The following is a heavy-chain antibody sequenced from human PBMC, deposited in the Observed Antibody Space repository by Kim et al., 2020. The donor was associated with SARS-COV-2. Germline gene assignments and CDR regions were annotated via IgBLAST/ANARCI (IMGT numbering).Heavy chain of an antibody. V-gene: IGHV1-2*02. J-gene: IGHJ6*02. Sequence: ASVKVSCKASGYTFTGYYMHWVRQAPGQGLEWMGWINPNSGGTNYAQKFQGRVTMTRDTSISTAYMELSRLRSDDTAVYYCASPLGPYYYYGMDVWGQGTTVTVSS. D-gene: IGHD6-13*01. CDR3: ASPLGPYYYYGMDV. CDR1: GYTFTGYY. CDR2: INPNSGGT.